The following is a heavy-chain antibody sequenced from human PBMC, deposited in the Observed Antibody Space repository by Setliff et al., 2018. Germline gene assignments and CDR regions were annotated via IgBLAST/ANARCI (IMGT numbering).Heavy chain of an antibody. CDR2: IKSESDGGAP. CDR1: GFTINNAW. V-gene: IGHV3-15*01. J-gene: IGHJ6*02. Sequence: GGSLRLSCAASGFTINNAWLSWVRQAPGKGLEWVGRIKSESDGGAPDYGAPVKGRFTISRDDSKNTLYLDLNSLRGEDMGVYYCARDGGTAMVKTYYYGLDVWGQGTTVTVSS. D-gene: IGHD5-18*01. CDR3: ARDGGTAMVKTYYYGLDV.